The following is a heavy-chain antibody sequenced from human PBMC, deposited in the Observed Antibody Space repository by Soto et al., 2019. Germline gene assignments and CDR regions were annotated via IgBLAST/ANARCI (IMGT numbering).Heavy chain of an antibody. D-gene: IGHD3-3*01. Sequence: GGSLRLSCAASGFTFSSYAMSWARQAPGKGLEWVSAISGSGGSTYYADSVKGRFTISRDNSKNTLYLQMNSLRAEDTAVYYCAKEERFLEWLLAGDYYYGMDVWGQGTTVTVSS. CDR1: GFTFSSYA. J-gene: IGHJ6*02. V-gene: IGHV3-23*01. CDR2: ISGSGGST. CDR3: AKEERFLEWLLAGDYYYGMDV.